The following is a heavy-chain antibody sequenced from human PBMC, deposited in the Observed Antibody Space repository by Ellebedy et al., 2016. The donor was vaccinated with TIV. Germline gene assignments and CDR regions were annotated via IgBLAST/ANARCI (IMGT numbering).Heavy chain of an antibody. CDR2: IIPIFGAA. CDR1: GGTISSYA. Sequence: AASVKISCKASGGTISSYAINWVRQAPGQGLAWMGGIIPIFGAANYAQKFRGRVTITADESTSTAYMQLSRLRSEDTAVDYCARAVGSGDYALWSFDNWGQGTLVTVSS. D-gene: IGHD3-3*01. CDR3: ARAVGSGDYALWSFDN. V-gene: IGHV1-69*13. J-gene: IGHJ4*02.